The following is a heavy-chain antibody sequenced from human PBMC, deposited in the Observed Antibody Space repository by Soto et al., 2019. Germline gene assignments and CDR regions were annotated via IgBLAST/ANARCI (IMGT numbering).Heavy chain of an antibody. D-gene: IGHD2-15*01. V-gene: IGHV1-8*01. CDR1: GYTFTSYD. CDR2: MSPNSGNT. CDR3: ASAPYCSGGSCYSYSYNWFDP. J-gene: IGHJ5*02. Sequence: ASVKVSCKASGYTFTSYDINWVRQATGQGLEWMGWMSPNSGNTGYAQKFQGRVTMTRNTSISTAYMELSSLRSEDTAVYYCASAPYCSGGSCYSYSYNWFDPRGQGTLVTVS.